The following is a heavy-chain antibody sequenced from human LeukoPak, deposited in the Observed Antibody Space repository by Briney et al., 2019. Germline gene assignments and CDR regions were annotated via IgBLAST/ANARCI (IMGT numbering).Heavy chain of an antibody. D-gene: IGHD3-22*01. CDR2: ISYDGSSK. Sequence: PGRSLRLSCALSGFTFNDCDMHWVRHAPAKGQEWVAVISYDGSSKYYADSVKDRFTISRDNSKNTLYLQMNSLRAEDTALYHCVRGSFDSSDYYQDPPFRSWGQGTLVTVSS. CDR3: VRGSFDSSDYYQDPPFRS. V-gene: IGHV3-30-3*01. J-gene: IGHJ4*02. CDR1: GFTFNDCD.